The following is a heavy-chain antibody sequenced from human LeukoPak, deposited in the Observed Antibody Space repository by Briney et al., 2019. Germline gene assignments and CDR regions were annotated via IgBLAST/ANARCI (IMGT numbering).Heavy chain of an antibody. V-gene: IGHV1-2*02. J-gene: IGHJ6*02. D-gene: IGHD2-2*01. CDR1: DDTFTGYY. Sequence: GASVRVSCTASDDTFTGYYIHWVRQAPGQGLEWMGWVNPNNGVTEYAQEFQGRVTMTRDTSLSTAYMELSRLRSDDTAVYYCATDHCTRTNCYEDYYHGMDVWGQGTTVTVSS. CDR2: VNPNNGVT. CDR3: ATDHCTRTNCYEDYYHGMDV.